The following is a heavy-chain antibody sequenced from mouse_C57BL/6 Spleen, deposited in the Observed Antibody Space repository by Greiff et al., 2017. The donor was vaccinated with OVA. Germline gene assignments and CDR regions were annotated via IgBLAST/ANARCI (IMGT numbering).Heavy chain of an antibody. CDR2: IYPGDGDT. D-gene: IGHD3-2*02. CDR1: GYAFSSSW. Sequence: QVQLQESGPELVKPGASVKISCKASGYAFSSSWMNWVKQRPGKGLEWIGRIYPGDGDTNYNGKFKGKATLTADKSSSTAYMQLSSLTSADSAVYFCARGDSSGSWAYRGQGTLVTVSA. CDR3: ARGDSSGSWAY. V-gene: IGHV1-82*01. J-gene: IGHJ3*01.